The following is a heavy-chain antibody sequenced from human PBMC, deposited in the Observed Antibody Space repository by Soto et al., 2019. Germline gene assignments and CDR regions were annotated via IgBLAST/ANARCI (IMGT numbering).Heavy chain of an antibody. CDR1: GFSLSNAGLG. J-gene: IGHJ5*02. D-gene: IGHD6-13*01. Sequence: QVTVKESRPVLVKPTETLTLTCTVSGFSLSNAGLGVSWIRQPPGKALEWLAHIFSNDANSYSTSLKSRLTISTDTSKSQVVLTMTNMAPVDTATYYCASTYSTIWYWFDPGGQGTLVTVSS. V-gene: IGHV2-26*04. CDR3: ASTYSTIWYWFDP. CDR2: IFSNDAN.